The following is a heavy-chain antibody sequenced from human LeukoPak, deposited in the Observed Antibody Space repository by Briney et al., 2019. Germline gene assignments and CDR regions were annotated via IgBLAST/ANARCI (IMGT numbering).Heavy chain of an antibody. D-gene: IGHD6-13*01. Sequence: GGSLRLSCAASGFTFSSYAMSWVRQAPGKGLEWVSAISGSGVSAYYADSVKGRFTISRDNSKNTLYLQMNSLRAEDTAVYYCAKSISDGSWFYYYMDVWGKGTTVTVSS. J-gene: IGHJ6*03. V-gene: IGHV3-23*01. CDR3: AKSISDGSWFYYYMDV. CDR2: ISGSGVSA. CDR1: GFTFSSYA.